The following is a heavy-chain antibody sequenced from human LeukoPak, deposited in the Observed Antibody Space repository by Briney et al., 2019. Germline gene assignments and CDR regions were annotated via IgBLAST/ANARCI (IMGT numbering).Heavy chain of an antibody. Sequence: PSETLSLTCAVYGGSFSGYYWNWIRQPPGKGLEWIGSIYYSGSTYYNPSLRSRVTISVDTSKNQFSLKLSSVTAADTAVYYCARRYFPDDLWGYWGQGTLVTVSS. J-gene: IGHJ4*02. D-gene: IGHD3-10*01. CDR3: ARRYFPDDLWGY. CDR1: GGSFSGYY. CDR2: IYYSGST. V-gene: IGHV4-34*01.